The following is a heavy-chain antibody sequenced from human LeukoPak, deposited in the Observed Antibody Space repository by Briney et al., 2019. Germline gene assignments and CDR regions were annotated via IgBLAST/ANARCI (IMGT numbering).Heavy chain of an antibody. CDR1: GFAFSNYW. CDR3: ARDLPYYGSGSTDY. Sequence: GGSLRLSCAASGFAFSNYWMHWVRQAPGKGLVWVSRINTDGSTTTYADSVKGRFTISRDNAKNTLYLQMDGLRAEDTAVYYCARDLPYYGSGSTDYWGQGTLVTVSS. CDR2: INTDGSTT. D-gene: IGHD3-10*01. V-gene: IGHV3-74*01. J-gene: IGHJ4*02.